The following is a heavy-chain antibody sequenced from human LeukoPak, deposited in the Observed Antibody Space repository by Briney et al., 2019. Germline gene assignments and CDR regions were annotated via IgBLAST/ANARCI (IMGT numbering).Heavy chain of an antibody. CDR1: GFTVSSNS. D-gene: IGHD6-19*01. Sequence: GGSLRLSCTVSGFTVSSNSMSWVRQAPGKGLEWVAFIRYDGSNKYYADSVKGRFTISRDNSKNTLYLQMNSLRAEDTAVYYCAKDLSSGYNPVDYWGQGTLVTVSS. CDR2: IRYDGSNK. J-gene: IGHJ4*02. CDR3: AKDLSSGYNPVDY. V-gene: IGHV3-30*02.